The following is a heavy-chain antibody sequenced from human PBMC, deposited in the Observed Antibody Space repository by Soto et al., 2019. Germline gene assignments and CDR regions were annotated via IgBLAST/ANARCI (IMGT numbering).Heavy chain of an antibody. Sequence: QITLKESGPTLVKPIQTLTLTCTFSGFSLSTSGVGVGWIRQPPGKALECLALIYWDDDKRYSPSLKSRLTITKDTSKNQVVLTMTNMDPVDTATYYCAHRLEWLVYDYWGQGTLVTVSS. D-gene: IGHD6-19*01. CDR3: AHRLEWLVYDY. CDR1: GFSLSTSGVG. CDR2: IYWDDDK. J-gene: IGHJ4*02. V-gene: IGHV2-5*02.